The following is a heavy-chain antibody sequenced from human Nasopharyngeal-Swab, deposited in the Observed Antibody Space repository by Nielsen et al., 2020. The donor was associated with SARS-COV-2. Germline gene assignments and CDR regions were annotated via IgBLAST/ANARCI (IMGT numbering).Heavy chain of an antibody. CDR2: ISAYNGNT. CDR1: GYTFTRYG. CDR3: AREDRGYCSGGSCYKNFDY. J-gene: IGHJ4*02. V-gene: IGHV1-18*01. D-gene: IGHD2-15*01. Sequence: ASVKVSCKTSGYTFTRYGISWVRQAPGQGLEWMGWISAYNGNTNYAQKLQGRVTMTTDTSTNTAYMELRSLRSDDTAVYYCAREDRGYCSGGSCYKNFDYWGQGTLVTVSS.